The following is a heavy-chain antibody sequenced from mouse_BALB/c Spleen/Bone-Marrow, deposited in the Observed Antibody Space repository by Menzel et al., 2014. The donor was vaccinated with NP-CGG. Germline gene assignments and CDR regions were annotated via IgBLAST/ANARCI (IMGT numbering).Heavy chain of an antibody. Sequence: EVKLMESGGGLVKPGGSLKLSCAASGFTFSSYAMSWVRQSPEKRLEWVAEISSGGSYTYYPDTVTGRFTISRDNAKNTLCLEMSSLRSEDTAMYYCARPYGNYFDYWGQGTTLTVSS. CDR1: GFTFSSYA. CDR3: ARPYGNYFDY. V-gene: IGHV5-9-4*01. D-gene: IGHD2-1*01. CDR2: ISSGGSYT. J-gene: IGHJ2*01.